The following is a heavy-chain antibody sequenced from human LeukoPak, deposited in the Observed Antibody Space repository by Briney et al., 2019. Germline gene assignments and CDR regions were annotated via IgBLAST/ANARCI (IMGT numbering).Heavy chain of an antibody. J-gene: IGHJ4*02. Sequence: GGSLRLSCAVSLFTFSSYWMSCVRQAPGKGLEWVANIKQDGSEKYYVDSGKGRFTISRENANNSLYAKMSSLRSEDTAVYYCARDTDDSSGYYAHLDYWGQGTLVTVSS. CDR3: ARDTDDSSGYYAHLDY. CDR1: LFTFSSYW. CDR2: IKQDGSEK. V-gene: IGHV3-7*01. D-gene: IGHD3-22*01.